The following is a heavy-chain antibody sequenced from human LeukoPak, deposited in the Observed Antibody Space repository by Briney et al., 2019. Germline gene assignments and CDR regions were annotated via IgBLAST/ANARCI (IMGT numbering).Heavy chain of an antibody. CDR3: AREIAAAGTRYFDL. V-gene: IGHV4-31*03. Sequence: SETLSLTCTVSDGSISSGGYYWSWIRQHPGKGLEWIGYIYYSGSTYYNPSLKSRVTISVDTSKNQFSLELSSVTAADTAVYYCAREIAAAGTRYFDLWGRGTLVTVSS. D-gene: IGHD6-13*01. J-gene: IGHJ2*01. CDR2: IYYSGST. CDR1: DGSISSGGYY.